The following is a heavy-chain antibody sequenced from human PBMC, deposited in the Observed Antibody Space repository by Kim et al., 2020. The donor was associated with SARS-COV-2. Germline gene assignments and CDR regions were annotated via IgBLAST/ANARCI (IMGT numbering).Heavy chain of an antibody. CDR1: GGSFSGYY. Sequence: SETLSLTCAVYGGSFSGYYWSWIRQPPGKGLEWIGEINHSGSTNYNPSLKSRVTISVDTSKNQFSLKLSSVTAADTAVYYCARGWSRDYWGQGTLVTVSS. CDR3: ARGWSRDY. J-gene: IGHJ4*02. CDR2: INHSGST. V-gene: IGHV4-34*01. D-gene: IGHD2-8*02.